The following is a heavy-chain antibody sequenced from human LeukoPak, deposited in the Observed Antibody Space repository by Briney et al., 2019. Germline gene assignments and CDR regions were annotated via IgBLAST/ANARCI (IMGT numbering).Heavy chain of an antibody. CDR2: ISGGSSYI. CDR1: GFYFSKYT. Sequence: GGSLRLSCVASGFYFSKYTIAWVRQAPGKGLEWVSSISGGSSYIYYGDSVKGRFTISRDNDKTSIYLQMNSLRAEDTAVYYCARDLHFRGSDSYYSAFDIWGQGTMVTVSS. J-gene: IGHJ3*02. D-gene: IGHD3-10*01. V-gene: IGHV3-21*01. CDR3: ARDLHFRGSDSYYSAFDI.